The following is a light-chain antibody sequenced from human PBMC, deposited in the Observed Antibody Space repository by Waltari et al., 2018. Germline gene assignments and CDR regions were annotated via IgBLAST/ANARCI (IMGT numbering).Light chain of an antibody. CDR3: CSYAGSYTWV. Sequence: QSALTQPASVSGSPGQSITISCTGTSSDVGNYNLVSWFQQYPGKAPNVMIYDGNRRPSGVSVGSPGTKSGNTASLTISGVQAADEADYCCCSYAGSYTWVFGGGTKLTVL. V-gene: IGLV2-23*01. CDR2: DGN. J-gene: IGLJ3*02. CDR1: SSDVGNYNL.